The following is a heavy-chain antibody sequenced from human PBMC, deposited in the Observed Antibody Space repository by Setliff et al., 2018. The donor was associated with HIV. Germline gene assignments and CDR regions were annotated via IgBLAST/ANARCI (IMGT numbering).Heavy chain of an antibody. CDR1: GGPFSTYA. J-gene: IGHJ4*02. Sequence: ASVKVSCKASGGPFSTYAITWVRQAPGQGLEWMGGIIPIVGTANYAQKFQGRVTITADESTSTAYMELSSLRSEDTAVYYCARQGNPYYFDYWGQGTLVTVPQ. V-gene: IGHV1-69*13. D-gene: IGHD4-4*01. CDR3: ARQGNPYYFDY. CDR2: IIPIVGTA.